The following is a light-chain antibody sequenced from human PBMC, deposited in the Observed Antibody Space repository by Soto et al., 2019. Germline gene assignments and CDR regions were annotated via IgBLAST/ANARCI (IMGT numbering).Light chain of an antibody. J-gene: IGKJ1*01. CDR1: QPIATNN. Sequence: EVALTKSPGNLSWSQGARATLSCRASQPIATNNLTWYQQKPGQAPRVLIYDASIRATGIPDRISGSGSGTDFTLTISRXEPEDSAVYYCQQYGTSPWTFGQVTKVGIK. V-gene: IGKV3-20*01. CDR2: DAS. CDR3: QQYGTSPWT.